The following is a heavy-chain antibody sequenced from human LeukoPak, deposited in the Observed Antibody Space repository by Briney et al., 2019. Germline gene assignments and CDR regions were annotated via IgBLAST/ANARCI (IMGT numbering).Heavy chain of an antibody. J-gene: IGHJ6*03. D-gene: IGHD1-1*01. Sequence: GASVKVSCKASGGTFSSYAISWVRQAPGQGLEWMGGISPIFGTANYAQKFQGRVTITADESTSTAYMELSSLRSEDTAVYYCARANDHRRKKYYYYYYMDVWGKGTTVTVSS. CDR2: ISPIFGTA. CDR3: ARANDHRRKKYYYYYYMDV. V-gene: IGHV1-69*01. CDR1: GGTFSSYA.